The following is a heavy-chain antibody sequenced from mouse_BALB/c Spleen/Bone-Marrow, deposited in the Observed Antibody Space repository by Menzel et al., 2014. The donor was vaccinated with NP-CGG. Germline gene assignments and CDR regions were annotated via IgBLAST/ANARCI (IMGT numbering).Heavy chain of an antibody. J-gene: IGHJ1*01. Sequence: LVESGPELVKPGASVKISCKASGYTFTDYNMHWVKQSHGKSLEWIGYIYPYNGGTGYNQKFKSKATLTVDNSSSTAYMELRSLTSEDSAVYYCARFRYDWYFDVWGAGTTVTVSS. CDR3: ARFRYDWYFDV. D-gene: IGHD2-14*01. V-gene: IGHV1S29*02. CDR2: IYPYNGGT. CDR1: GYTFTDYN.